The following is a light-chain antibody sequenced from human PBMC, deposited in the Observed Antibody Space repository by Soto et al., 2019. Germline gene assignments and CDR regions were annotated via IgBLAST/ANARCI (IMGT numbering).Light chain of an antibody. CDR1: SGAIGTFNL. CDR3: AAWDDSLSGVL. CDR2: RNN. J-gene: IGLJ2*01. V-gene: IGLV1-47*01. Sequence: QSALTQPASVSGSPGQSIAISCTGNSGAIGTFNLVSWYQQHPGKAPKLLIYRNNQRPSGVPDRFSGSKSGTSASLAISGLRSEDEADYYCAAWDDSLSGVLFGGGTKLTVL.